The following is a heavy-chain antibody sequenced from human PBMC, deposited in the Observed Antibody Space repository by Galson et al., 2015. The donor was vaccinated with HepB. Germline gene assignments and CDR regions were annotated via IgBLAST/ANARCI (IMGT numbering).Heavy chain of an antibody. CDR3: TADTYNSQRMAFDY. V-gene: IGHV3-15*07. D-gene: IGHD1-14*01. J-gene: IGHJ4*02. CDR2: INGYADGTTT. Sequence: SLRLSCEASGFTFSPIWINWVRQAPGKGLEWVACINGYADGTTTAHGAPGRGRITISTDDSRNTLFLHMNGLKTEDTGVYYCTADTYNSQRMAFDYWGQGDMVAVSS. CDR1: GFTFSPIW.